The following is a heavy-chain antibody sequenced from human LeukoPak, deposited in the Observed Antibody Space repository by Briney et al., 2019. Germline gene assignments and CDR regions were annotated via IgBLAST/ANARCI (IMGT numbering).Heavy chain of an antibody. J-gene: IGHJ4*02. CDR2: ICPTGSDR. V-gene: IGHV3-21*06. CDR1: GLTFSTSG. D-gene: IGHD1-14*01. CDR3: ATETNGRHYDY. Sequence: GGSLRLSCTASGLTFSTSGFNWVRQAPGKGLEGVGSICPTGSDRYHADSIKGRFTISRDNANNFLYLQMNSLRAEDTAVYYCATETNGRHYDYWGQGTLLTVSS.